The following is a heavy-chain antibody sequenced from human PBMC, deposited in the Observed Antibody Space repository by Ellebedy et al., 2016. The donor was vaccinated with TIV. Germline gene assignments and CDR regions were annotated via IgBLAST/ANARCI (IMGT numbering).Heavy chain of an antibody. D-gene: IGHD3-10*01. Sequence: GESLKISSAASGFTFSDHYMDWVRQAPGKGLEWVGRTRNKANSYTTEYAASVKGRFTISRDDSKNSLYLQMNSLKTEDTAVYYCARGGSYYPFAYWGQGTLVTVSS. CDR2: TRNKANSYTT. J-gene: IGHJ4*02. CDR3: ARGGSYYPFAY. V-gene: IGHV3-72*01. CDR1: GFTFSDHY.